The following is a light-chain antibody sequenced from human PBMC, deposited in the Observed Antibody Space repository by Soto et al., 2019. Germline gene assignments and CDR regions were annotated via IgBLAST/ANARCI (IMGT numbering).Light chain of an antibody. V-gene: IGKV1-39*01. Sequence: DIQMTQSPSSLSAFVGDTVTINCRATDSIDRYLNWYQQKPGQAPRVLITAASTLESGVPSSFSGSGYGTDFTLTINNLQPEDFATYYCQRTYNAPLTFGPGTKVSIK. CDR1: DSIDRY. J-gene: IGKJ3*01. CDR3: QRTYNAPLT. CDR2: AAS.